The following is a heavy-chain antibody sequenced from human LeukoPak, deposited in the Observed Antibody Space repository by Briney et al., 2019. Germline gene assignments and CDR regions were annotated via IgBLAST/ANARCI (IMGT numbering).Heavy chain of an antibody. D-gene: IGHD6-13*01. V-gene: IGHV4-59*01. CDR2: IYYSGST. CDR1: GGSISNKY. Sequence: SETLSLTCTVSGGSISNKYWSWIRQPPGKGLEWIGYIYYSGSTNYNPSLKSRVTILVDTSKNQFSLKLSSVTAADTAVYFCARIYYSSSYDYWYFDLWGRGTLVTVSS. CDR3: ARIYYSSSYDYWYFDL. J-gene: IGHJ2*01.